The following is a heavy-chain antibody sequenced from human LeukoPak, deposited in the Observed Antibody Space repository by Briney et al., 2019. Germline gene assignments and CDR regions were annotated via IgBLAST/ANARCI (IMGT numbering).Heavy chain of an antibody. Sequence: GASVTVSCKASGGTFSNHAISWVRQAPGQGLEWLGGTIPMFGSAKYAQKFQGRVTITTDESATIVYMQLISLRSEDTAVYYCVRRQALRGRHKTFDPWGQGTLVTVTS. D-gene: IGHD6-25*01. CDR2: TIPMFGSA. J-gene: IGHJ5*02. CDR3: VRRQALRGRHKTFDP. V-gene: IGHV1-69*05. CDR1: GGTFSNHA.